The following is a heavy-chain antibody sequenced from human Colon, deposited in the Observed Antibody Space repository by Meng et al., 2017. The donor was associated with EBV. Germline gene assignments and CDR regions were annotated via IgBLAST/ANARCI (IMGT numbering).Heavy chain of an antibody. Sequence: QGHLKVSRQGLVGPSTTLSLPCTLSGGSMSRGNYYWSWIRQPPGKGLEWIGYIHHSGSAYYNPSLKSRVSISVDTSKNQFSLNLNSMTAADTAVYYCASFDHIPRRNYFDYWGQGTLVTVSS. CDR1: GGSMSRGNYY. J-gene: IGHJ4*02. D-gene: IGHD2-21*01. CDR3: ASFDHIPRRNYFDY. V-gene: IGHV4-30-4*01. CDR2: IHHSGSA.